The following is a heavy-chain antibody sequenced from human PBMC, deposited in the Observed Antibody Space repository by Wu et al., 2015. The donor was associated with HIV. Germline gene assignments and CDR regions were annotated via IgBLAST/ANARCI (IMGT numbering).Heavy chain of an antibody. CDR1: GYTFTSYY. D-gene: IGHD3-10*01. J-gene: IGHJ4*02. CDR2: INPSGGST. CDR3: ARDRRITMVRGVIMDY. V-gene: IGHV1-46*01. Sequence: QVQLVQSGAEVKKPGASVKVSCKASGYTFTSYYMHWVRQAPGQGLEWMGIINPSGGSTSYAQKFQGRVTMTRDTSTSTVYMELSSLRSEDTAVYYCARDRRITMVRGVIMDYWGQGTLVTVSS.